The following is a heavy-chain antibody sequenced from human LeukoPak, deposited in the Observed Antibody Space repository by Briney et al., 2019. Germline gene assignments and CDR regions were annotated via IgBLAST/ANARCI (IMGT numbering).Heavy chain of an antibody. V-gene: IGHV1-18*01. CDR1: GYTFTTYG. D-gene: IGHD6-19*01. J-gene: IGHJ4*02. CDR2: ISAYNGNA. CDR3: ARDQTAVAGKAVDY. Sequence: GASVKVSCKASGYTFTTYGVSWVRQAPGQGLEWMGWISAYNGNANYAQKLQGRATMTTDTSTSTAYMELRGLRSDDTAVYYCARDQTAVAGKAVDYWGQGTLVTVSS.